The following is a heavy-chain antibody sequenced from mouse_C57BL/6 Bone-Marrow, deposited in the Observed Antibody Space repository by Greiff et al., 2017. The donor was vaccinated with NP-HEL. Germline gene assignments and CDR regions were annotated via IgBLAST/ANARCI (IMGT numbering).Heavy chain of an antibody. CDR2: ISSGSSTI. V-gene: IGHV5-17*01. CDR1: GFTFSDYG. J-gene: IGHJ3*01. Sequence: DVKLVESGGGLVKPGVSLKLSCAASGFTFSDYGMHWVRQAPEKGLEWVAYISSGSSTIYYADTVKGRFTISRDNAKNTLFLQMTSLRSEDTAMYYCARGYSNPFAYWGQGTLVTVSA. CDR3: ARGYSNPFAY. D-gene: IGHD2-5*01.